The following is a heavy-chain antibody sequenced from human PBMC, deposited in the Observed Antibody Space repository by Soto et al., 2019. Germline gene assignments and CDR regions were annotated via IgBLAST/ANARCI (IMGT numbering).Heavy chain of an antibody. CDR2: IYVDGTT. CDR3: IKGKVGTDPNWLDP. D-gene: IGHD2-21*02. J-gene: IGHJ5*02. Sequence: VHLVESGGGLVQPGGSLRLSCAASGFSVGSSYLYWVRQAPGRGLQWVSSIYVDGTTYYTDSVKGRFSISRDSSKNTLYLQMNSLGAEDTALYYCIKGKVGTDPNWLDPWGQGSLVTVSS. CDR1: GFSVGSSY. V-gene: IGHV3-66*01.